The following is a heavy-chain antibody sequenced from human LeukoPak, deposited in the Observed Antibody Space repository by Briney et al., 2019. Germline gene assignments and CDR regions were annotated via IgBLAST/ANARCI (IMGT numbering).Heavy chain of an antibody. CDR3: AKDVAVAGTYGGYFDS. D-gene: IGHD6-19*01. V-gene: IGHV3-23*01. J-gene: IGHJ5*01. CDR2: ISASGGST. CDR1: GFTFSNCA. Sequence: GGSLRLSCAASGFTFSNCAMSWVRQVPGKGLEWVSTISASGGSTYYTVSVKGRFTISKDNSKNIIYLQMDSLRAKDTAKYYCAKDVAVAGTYGGYFDSWGQGTLVTVSS.